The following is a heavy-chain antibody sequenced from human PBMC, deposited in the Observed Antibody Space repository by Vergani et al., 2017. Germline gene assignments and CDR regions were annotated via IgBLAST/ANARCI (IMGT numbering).Heavy chain of an antibody. D-gene: IGHD1/OR15-1a*01. Sequence: QLQLQESGPGLVKPSETLSLTCTVSGGSISSSSYYWGWIRQPPGKGLEWIGSIYYSGSTYYNPSLKSRVTISVDTSKNQFSLKLSSVTAADTAVYYCARSQQGYYYGIDVWGQGTTVTVSS. CDR2: IYYSGST. J-gene: IGHJ6*02. V-gene: IGHV4-39*07. CDR1: GGSISSSSYY. CDR3: ARSQQGYYYGIDV.